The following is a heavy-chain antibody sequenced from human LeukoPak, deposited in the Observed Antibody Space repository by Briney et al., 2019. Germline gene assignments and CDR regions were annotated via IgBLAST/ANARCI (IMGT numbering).Heavy chain of an antibody. V-gene: IGHV3-48*03. CDR2: ISSSGSTI. CDR1: GFTFSSYE. J-gene: IGHJ6*03. D-gene: IGHD3-22*01. Sequence: PGGSLRLSCAASGFTFSSYEMNWVRQAPGKGLEWVSYISSSGSTIYYADSVKGRFTISRDNSKNTLYLQMNSLRAEDTAVYYCAREWEGYYDSSGYRLPSYYMDVWGKGTTVTISS. CDR3: AREWEGYYDSSGYRLPSYYMDV.